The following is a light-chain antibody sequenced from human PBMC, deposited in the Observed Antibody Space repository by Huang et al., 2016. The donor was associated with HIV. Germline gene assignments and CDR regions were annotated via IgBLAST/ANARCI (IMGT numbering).Light chain of an antibody. CDR3: MQGSHWPPT. V-gene: IGKV2-30*01. CDR1: ESLVYSDGNTY. Sequence: DVVMTQSPLSLPVTLGQPASISCRSSESLVYSDGNTYLNWFQQRPGQSPRRLIYKCSIRDAGVPDRFSGSGSGTNFTLKISRVEAEDVGIYYCMQGSHWPPTFGPGTKVDFK. CDR2: KCS. J-gene: IGKJ3*01.